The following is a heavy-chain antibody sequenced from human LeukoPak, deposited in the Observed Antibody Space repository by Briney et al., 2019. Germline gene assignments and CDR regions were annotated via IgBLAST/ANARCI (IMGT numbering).Heavy chain of an antibody. Sequence: SQTLSLTCAISGDSVSSNSAAWNWIRQSPSRGLEWLGRTYYRSKWYNDYAVSVKSRITINPDTSKNQFSLQLNSVTPEDTAVYYCARGSFLLGGRSTLKNYYYYMDVWGKGTTVTVSS. V-gene: IGHV6-1*01. D-gene: IGHD2/OR15-2a*01. CDR1: GDSVSSNSAA. J-gene: IGHJ6*03. CDR2: TYYRSKWYN. CDR3: ARGSFLLGGRSTLKNYYYYMDV.